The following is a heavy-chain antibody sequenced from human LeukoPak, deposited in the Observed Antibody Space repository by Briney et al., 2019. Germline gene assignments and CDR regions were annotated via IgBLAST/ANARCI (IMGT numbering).Heavy chain of an antibody. Sequence: GGSLRLSCAATGLTFSDYYMSWIRQAPGKGLEWVSYISSSGSTIYYADSVKGRFTISRDNAKNSLYLQMNSLRAEDTAVYYCASGPPYYDLLTGYSRPFDYWGQGTLVTVSS. V-gene: IGHV3-11*01. CDR2: ISSSGSTI. J-gene: IGHJ4*02. D-gene: IGHD3-9*01. CDR3: ASGPPYYDLLTGYSRPFDY. CDR1: GLTFSDYY.